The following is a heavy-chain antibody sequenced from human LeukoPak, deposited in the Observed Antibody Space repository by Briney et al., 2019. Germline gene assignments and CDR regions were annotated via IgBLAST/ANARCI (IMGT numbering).Heavy chain of an antibody. Sequence: QPGGSLRLSCAASGFTFSSYAMSSVRQAPGKGLEWVSGISGSGGSTYYADSVKGRFTISRDNSKNTLYLQMNTLRAEDTAVYYCAKRSSIAFFDYWGQGTLVTVSS. D-gene: IGHD6-6*01. V-gene: IGHV3-23*01. CDR1: GFTFSSYA. J-gene: IGHJ4*02. CDR3: AKRSSIAFFDY. CDR2: ISGSGGST.